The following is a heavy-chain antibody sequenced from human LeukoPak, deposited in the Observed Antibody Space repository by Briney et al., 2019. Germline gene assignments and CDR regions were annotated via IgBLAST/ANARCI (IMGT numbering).Heavy chain of an antibody. CDR1: GFTFSSYA. CDR3: AKSTRTYDILTGYYTVYYFDY. D-gene: IGHD3-9*01. Sequence: GGSLRLSCAASGFTFSSYAMSWVRQAPGKGLEWVAFIRYDGSNKYYADSVKGRFTISRDNSKNTLYLQMNSLRAEDTAVYYCAKSTRTYDILTGYYTVYYFDYWGQGTLVTVSS. CDR2: IRYDGSNK. V-gene: IGHV3-30*02. J-gene: IGHJ4*02.